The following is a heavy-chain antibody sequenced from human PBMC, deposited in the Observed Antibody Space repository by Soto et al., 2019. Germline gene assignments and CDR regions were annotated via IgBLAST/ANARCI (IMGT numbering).Heavy chain of an antibody. CDR1: GFTFSSYG. D-gene: IGHD5-18*01. V-gene: IGHV3-30*18. CDR2: ISYDGSNK. J-gene: IGHJ6*02. CDR3: AKDTAMAPVYHYGMDV. Sequence: QVQLVESGGGVVQPGRSLRLSCAASGFTFSSYGMHWVRQAPGKGLEWVAVISYDGSNKYYADSVKGRFTISRDNSKNTLYLQMNSLRAEDTAVYYCAKDTAMAPVYHYGMDVWGQGTTVTVSS.